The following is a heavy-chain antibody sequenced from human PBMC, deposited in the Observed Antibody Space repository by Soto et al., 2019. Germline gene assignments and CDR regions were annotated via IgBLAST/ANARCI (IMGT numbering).Heavy chain of an antibody. CDR1: GYTFTSYA. J-gene: IGHJ5*02. D-gene: IGHD3-22*01. CDR3: AAVLTYYYDSSTPTNWFDP. Sequence: GASVKVSCKASGYTFTSYAMHWVRQAPGQRLEWIGWINVGNGNTKYAQKFQERVTITRDMSTSTAYMELSSLRSEDTAVYYCAAVLTYYYDSSTPTNWFDPWGQGTLVTVSS. V-gene: IGHV1-3*01. CDR2: INVGNGNT.